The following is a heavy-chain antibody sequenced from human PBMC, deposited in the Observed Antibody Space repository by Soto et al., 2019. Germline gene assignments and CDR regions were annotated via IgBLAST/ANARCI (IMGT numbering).Heavy chain of an antibody. CDR2: INPSGGST. Sequence: QVQLVQSGAEVKKPGASVKVSCKASGYTFTSYYMHWVRQAPGQGLEWMGIINPSGGSTSYAQKFQGRVTMTRDTSTSTVYMELSSLRSEDTAVYYCARGATKGRYYYYGMDVWGQGTTVTVSS. J-gene: IGHJ6*02. V-gene: IGHV1-46*01. CDR1: GYTFTSYY. CDR3: ARGATKGRYYYYGMDV. D-gene: IGHD1-26*01.